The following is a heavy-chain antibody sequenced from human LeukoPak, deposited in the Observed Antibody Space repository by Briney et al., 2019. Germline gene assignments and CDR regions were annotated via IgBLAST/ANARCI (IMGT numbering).Heavy chain of an antibody. Sequence: SQTLSLTCAVSGGSISSGGYYWSWIRQPPGKGLEWIGEINHSGSTNYNPSLKSRVTISVDTSKNQFSLTLSSVTAADTAVYYCARAGSSGSFDAFDIWGQGTMVTVSS. CDR2: INHSGST. D-gene: IGHD6-19*01. CDR3: ARAGSSGSFDAFDI. V-gene: IGHV4-30-2*01. J-gene: IGHJ3*02. CDR1: GGSISSGGYY.